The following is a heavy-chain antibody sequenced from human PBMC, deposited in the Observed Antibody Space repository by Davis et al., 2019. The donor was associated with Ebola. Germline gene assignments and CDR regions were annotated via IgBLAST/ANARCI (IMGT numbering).Heavy chain of an antibody. J-gene: IGHJ4*02. CDR1: GYTFTSYD. CDR2: MNPNSGNT. CDR3: ARGYHTMIVVVTAFDY. V-gene: IGHV1-8*01. Sequence: ASVKVSCKASGYTFTSYDINWVRQATGQGLEWMGWMNPNSGNTGYAQKFQGRVTMTRDTSTRTVYMELSSLRSEDTAVYYCARGYHTMIVVVTAFDYWGQGTLVTVSS. D-gene: IGHD3-22*01.